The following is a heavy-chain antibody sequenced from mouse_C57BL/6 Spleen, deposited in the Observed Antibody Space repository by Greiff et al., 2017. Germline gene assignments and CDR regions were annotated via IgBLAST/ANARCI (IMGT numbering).Heavy chain of an antibody. CDR1: GFTFSDYG. J-gene: IGHJ2*01. D-gene: IGHD2-4*01. CDR2: ISSGSSTI. V-gene: IGHV5-17*01. CDR3: ARQDYDYLYFDY. Sequence: EVMLVESGGGLVKPGGSLKLSCAASGFTFSDYGMHWVRQAPEKGLEWVAYISSGSSTIDYADTVKGRFTISRDNAKNTLFLQMTSLRSEDTAMYYCARQDYDYLYFDYWGQGTTLTVSS.